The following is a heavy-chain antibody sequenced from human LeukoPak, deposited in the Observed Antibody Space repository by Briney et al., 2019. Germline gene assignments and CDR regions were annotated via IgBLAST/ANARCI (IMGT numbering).Heavy chain of an antibody. CDR2: IYYSGST. Sequence: WVRHAPGKGLEWIGSIYYSGSTYYNPSLKSRVTISVDTSKNQFSLKLSSVTAADTAVYYCARSRYYGSGRHPDYWGQGTLVTVSS. V-gene: IGHV4-39*01. J-gene: IGHJ4*02. D-gene: IGHD3-10*01. CDR3: ARSRYYGSGRHPDY.